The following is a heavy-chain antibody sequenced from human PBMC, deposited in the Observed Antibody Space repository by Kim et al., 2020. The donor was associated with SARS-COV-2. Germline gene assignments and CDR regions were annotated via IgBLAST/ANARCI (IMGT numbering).Heavy chain of an antibody. CDR3: ARTGDYGSEYNWFDP. CDR1: GFTFSSYA. V-gene: IGHV3-23*01. J-gene: IGHJ5*02. CDR2: ISGSGGST. Sequence: GGSLRLSCAASGFTFSSYAMSWVRQAPGKGLEWVSAISGSGGSTYYADSVKGRFTISRDNSKNTLYLQMNSLRAEDTAVYYCARTGDYGSEYNWFDPWGQGTLVTVSS. D-gene: IGHD3-10*01.